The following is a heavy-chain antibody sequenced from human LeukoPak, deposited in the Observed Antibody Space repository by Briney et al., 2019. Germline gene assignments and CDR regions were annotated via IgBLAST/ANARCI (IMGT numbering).Heavy chain of an antibody. CDR1: GFTFDEYG. CDR2: INWNGGST. V-gene: IGHV3-20*04. D-gene: IGHD6-6*01. CDR3: ARDLGGEYRSSSGVDY. Sequence: GGSLRLSCAASGFTFDEYGMSWVRQAPGKGLEWVSGINWNGGSTGYADSVKGRFTISRDNAKNSLYLQMNSLRAEDTALYYCARDLGGEYRSSSGVDYWGQGTLVTVSS. J-gene: IGHJ4*02.